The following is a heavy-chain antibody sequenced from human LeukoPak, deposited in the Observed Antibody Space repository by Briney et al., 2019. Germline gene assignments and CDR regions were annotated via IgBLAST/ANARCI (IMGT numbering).Heavy chain of an antibody. V-gene: IGHV4-39*01. CDR2: IYYSGSP. CDR1: GGSLSSTHYY. D-gene: IGHD4-17*01. CDR3: ASLDFGDCGDY. J-gene: IGHJ4*02. Sequence: SETLSLTCTVSGGSLSSTHYYWGWIRQPPGKGLEWIGSIYYSGSPNYNPSLRSRVTMSVDTSKNQFSLKLSSVTAADTAVYYCASLDFGDCGDYWGQGTLVTVSS.